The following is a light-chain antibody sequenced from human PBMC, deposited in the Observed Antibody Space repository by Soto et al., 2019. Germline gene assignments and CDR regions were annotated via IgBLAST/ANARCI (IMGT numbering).Light chain of an antibody. V-gene: IGKV3-20*01. CDR1: QSVSSSY. J-gene: IGKJ1*01. CDR3: QHYNSFSRT. CDR2: GAS. Sequence: EIVLTQSPGTLSLSPGERATLSCRASQSVSSSYLAWYQQKPGQAPRLLIYGASSRANLADEVPSRFAGSGSGTDFTLTITRLQPDDFATYYCQHYNSFSRTFGQGTKVDIK.